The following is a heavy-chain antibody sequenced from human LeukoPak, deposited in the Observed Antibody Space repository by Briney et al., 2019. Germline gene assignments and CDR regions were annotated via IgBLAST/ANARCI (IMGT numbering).Heavy chain of an antibody. CDR1: GFTFSSYS. CDR3: ARDEFLVRGVLKLFDY. D-gene: IGHD3-10*01. V-gene: IGHV3-21*01. CDR2: ISSSSSSYI. J-gene: IGHJ4*02. Sequence: GGSLRLSCAASGFTFSSYSMNWVRQAPGKGLEWVSSISSSSSSYIYYADSVKGRFTISRDNAKNSLYLQMNSLRAEDTAVYYCARDEFLVRGVLKLFDYWGQGTLVTVSS.